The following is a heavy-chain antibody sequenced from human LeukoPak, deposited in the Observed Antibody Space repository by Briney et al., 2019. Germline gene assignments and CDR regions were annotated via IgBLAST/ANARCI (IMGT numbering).Heavy chain of an antibody. CDR3: TNWNAATFDY. V-gene: IGHV3-15*01. J-gene: IGHJ4*02. CDR2: ILSEGNGGTT. Sequence: GGSLRLSCAASGLTFSDAWMNWVRQAPGKGLEWVGRILSEGNGGTTDYAAPVKGRFTISRDDSKNTLYLQMNSLMTEDTAVYYCTNWNAATFDYWGQGTLVTVS. CDR1: GLTFSDAW. D-gene: IGHD1-1*01.